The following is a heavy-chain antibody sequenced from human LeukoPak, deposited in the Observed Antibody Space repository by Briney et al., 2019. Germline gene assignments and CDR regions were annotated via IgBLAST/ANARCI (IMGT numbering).Heavy chain of an antibody. CDR2: ITDSGGST. D-gene: IGHD1-26*01. CDR3: AKGSFPPRPYYFDY. V-gene: IGHV3-23*01. CDR1: GFTFSSYA. J-gene: IGHJ4*02. Sequence: GGSLRLSCAASGFTFSSYAMSWVRQAPGKGLEWVSAITDSGGSTFYADSVQGRFTISRDNSKNTLYLQMNSLRAEDTAVYYCAKGSFPPRPYYFDYWGQGTLVTVSS.